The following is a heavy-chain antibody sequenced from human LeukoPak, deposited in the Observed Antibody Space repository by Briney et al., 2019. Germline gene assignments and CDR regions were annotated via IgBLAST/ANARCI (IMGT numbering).Heavy chain of an antibody. CDR3: ARPYSRDDFDY. Sequence: ASVKVSCKTSGYTFTGYYMHWVRQAPGQGLEWMGRINPNSGGTNYAQKFQGRVTMTRDTSISTAYMELSRLRSDDTAVYYCARPYSRDDFDYWGQGTLVTVSS. V-gene: IGHV1-2*06. D-gene: IGHD6-13*01. CDR2: INPNSGGT. J-gene: IGHJ4*02. CDR1: GYTFTGYY.